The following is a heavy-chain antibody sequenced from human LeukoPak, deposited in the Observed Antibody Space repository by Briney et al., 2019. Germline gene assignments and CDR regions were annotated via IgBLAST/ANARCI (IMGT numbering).Heavy chain of an antibody. CDR2: IYHSGST. CDR3: ARRQWLDYYYYYGMDV. J-gene: IGHJ6*02. CDR1: GGSIRSSYYY. V-gene: IGHV4-39*07. Sequence: SQTLSLTCTVSGGSIRSSYYYWGWIRQPPGKGLEWIGEIYHSGSTNYNPSLKSRVTISVDKSKNQFSLKLSSVTAADTAVYYCARRQWLDYYYYYGMDVWGQGTTVTVSS. D-gene: IGHD6-19*01.